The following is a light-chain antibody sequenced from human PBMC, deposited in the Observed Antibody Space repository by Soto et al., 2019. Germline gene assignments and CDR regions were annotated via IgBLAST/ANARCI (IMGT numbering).Light chain of an antibody. V-gene: IGLV2-11*01. CDR2: DVS. Sequence: QSVLTQPRSVSGSPGQSVTTSCTGTSSDVGGYNYVSWYQQHPGKAPKLMIYDVSKRPSGVPDRFSGSKSGNTASLTISGLQAEDEADYYCCSYAGSYTLYVFGTGTKV. J-gene: IGLJ1*01. CDR3: CSYAGSYTLYV. CDR1: SSDVGGYNY.